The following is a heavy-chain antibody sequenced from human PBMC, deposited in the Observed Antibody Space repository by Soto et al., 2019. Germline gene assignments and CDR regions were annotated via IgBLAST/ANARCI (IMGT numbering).Heavy chain of an antibody. CDR1: GFTFSSYA. J-gene: IGHJ4*02. Sequence: EVQLLESVGGLAQPGGSLRLSCAASGFTFSSYAMSWVRQAPGKGLEWVSAISGSGVSTYYADSVKGRFTISRDNSKNTLYLQMNSLRAEDTAVYYCAKSPGMYYYDSSGYYHYDYWGQGTLVTVSS. V-gene: IGHV3-23*01. CDR3: AKSPGMYYYDSSGYYHYDY. CDR2: ISGSGVST. D-gene: IGHD3-22*01.